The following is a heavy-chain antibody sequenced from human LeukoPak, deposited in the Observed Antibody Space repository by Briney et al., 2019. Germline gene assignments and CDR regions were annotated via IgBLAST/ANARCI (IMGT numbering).Heavy chain of an antibody. D-gene: IGHD3-16*01. Sequence: GGSLRLSCAASGFTFSSCAMSWVRQAPGKGLEWVSAISGYGDSKYYADSVKGRFTISRDNSKNTLSLQMNSLRAEDTAVYYCAKDGYAYYFHYWGQGTLVTVSS. CDR1: GFTFSSCA. CDR2: ISGYGDSK. V-gene: IGHV3-23*01. CDR3: AKDGYAYYFHY. J-gene: IGHJ4*02.